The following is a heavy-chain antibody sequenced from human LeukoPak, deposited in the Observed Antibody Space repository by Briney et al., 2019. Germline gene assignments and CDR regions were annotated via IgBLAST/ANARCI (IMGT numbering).Heavy chain of an antibody. Sequence: SETLSLTCTVSGGSISSSSYYWGWIRQPPGKGLEWIGSIYYSGSTYYNPSLKSRVTISVDTSKNQFSLKLSSVTAADTAVYYCATSNPYYDILTGYYHNWFDPWGQGTLVTVSS. J-gene: IGHJ5*02. V-gene: IGHV4-39*01. CDR1: GGSISSSSYY. CDR3: ATSNPYYDILTGYYHNWFDP. CDR2: IYYSGST. D-gene: IGHD3-9*01.